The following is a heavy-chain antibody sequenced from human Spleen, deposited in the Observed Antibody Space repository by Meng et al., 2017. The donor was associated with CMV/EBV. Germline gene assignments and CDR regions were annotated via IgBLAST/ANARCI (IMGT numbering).Heavy chain of an antibody. V-gene: IGHV3-23*01. CDR1: GFSVNNYA. D-gene: IGHD3-3*01. CDR2: ISGSGGNT. Sequence: GESLKISCAASGFSVNNYAMSWVRQAPGKRLEWVSGISGSGGNTYYADSVRGRFTISRDNSKNTLYLQVNSLRAEDTAVYYCAKDRDITLFGALIFNPFDYWGQGTLVTVSS. J-gene: IGHJ4*02. CDR3: AKDRDITLFGALIFNPFDY.